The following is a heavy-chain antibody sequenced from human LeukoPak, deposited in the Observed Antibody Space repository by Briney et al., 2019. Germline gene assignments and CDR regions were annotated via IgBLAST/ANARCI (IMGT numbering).Heavy chain of an antibody. V-gene: IGHV3-48*03. Sequence: PGGSLRLSCAASGFTSSSYEMNWVRQSPGKGLEWGSYISSSGSTIYYADSVKGRFTISRDNAKNSLYLLMNSLRAEDTAVYYCAREGGAYGGTTYYYYGMGVWGQGTTVTVSS. D-gene: IGHD4-23*01. CDR1: GFTSSSYE. CDR2: ISSSGSTI. CDR3: AREGGAYGGTTYYYYGMGV. J-gene: IGHJ6*02.